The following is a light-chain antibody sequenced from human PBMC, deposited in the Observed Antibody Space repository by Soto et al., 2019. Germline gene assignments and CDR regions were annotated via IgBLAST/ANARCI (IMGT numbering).Light chain of an antibody. CDR1: SNDVGSYNY. CDR2: DVS. V-gene: IGLV2-11*01. CDR3: CSYAGSYTWV. J-gene: IGLJ3*02. Sequence: QSALTQPASVSGSPGQSITISCTGTSNDVGSYNYVSWYQQHPGKAPKLIISDVSRRPSGVPDRFSGSKSGNTASLTVSGLQAEDESDYYCCSYAGSYTWVFGGGTKVTVL.